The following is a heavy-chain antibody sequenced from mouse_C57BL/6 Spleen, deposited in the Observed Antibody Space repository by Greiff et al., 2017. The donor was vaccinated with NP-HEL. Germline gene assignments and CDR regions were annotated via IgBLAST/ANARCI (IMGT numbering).Heavy chain of an antibody. Sequence: EVQLVESGEGLVKPGGSLKLSCAASGFTFSSYAMSWVRQTPEKRLEWVAYISSGGDYIYYADTVKGRFTISRDNARNTLYLQMSSLKSEDTAMYYCTRENYYYGSRDYAMDYWGQGTSVTVSS. CDR2: ISSGGDYI. V-gene: IGHV5-9-1*02. CDR3: TRENYYYGSRDYAMDY. J-gene: IGHJ4*01. CDR1: GFTFSSYA. D-gene: IGHD1-1*01.